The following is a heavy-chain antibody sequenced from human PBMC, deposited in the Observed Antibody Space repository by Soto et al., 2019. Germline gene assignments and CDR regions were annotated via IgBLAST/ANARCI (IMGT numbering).Heavy chain of an antibody. Sequence: PSETLSLTCSVSGYSVSSSDYYWAWIRQPPGKGLEWIGSMFYSGLTYYNPSLKSRGPLSVDTSKNHFSVRLNSVTASDTAVYYCAPLTVSLSGPYGIHVWGQGTTVTVS. CDR3: APLTVSLSGPYGIHV. J-gene: IGHJ6*02. CDR2: MFYSGLT. D-gene: IGHD2-15*01. V-gene: IGHV4-39*01. CDR1: GYSVSSSDYY.